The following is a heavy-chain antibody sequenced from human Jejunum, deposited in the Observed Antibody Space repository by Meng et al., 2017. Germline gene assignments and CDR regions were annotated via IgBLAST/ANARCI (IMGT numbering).Heavy chain of an antibody. J-gene: IGHJ4*02. CDR1: SASMNPYY. CDR2: IHYSGST. V-gene: IGHV4-59*12. Sequence: QVQLQQWGAGLLKPSETLSLTCTVSSASMNPYYWSWIRQPPGKGLEWIGYIHYSGSTDYNPSLQSRLTISVDTSKNHFSLKLMSVTAADTAVYYCARGNGWHDYWGQGTLVTVSS. D-gene: IGHD6-19*01. CDR3: ARGNGWHDY.